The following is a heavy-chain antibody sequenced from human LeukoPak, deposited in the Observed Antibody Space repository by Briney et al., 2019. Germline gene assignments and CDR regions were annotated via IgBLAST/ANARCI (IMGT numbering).Heavy chain of an antibody. D-gene: IGHD1-26*01. Sequence: GGSLRLSCAASGFTFSSNWMHWVRHAPGKGLVWVSRINEDGSTTNYADSVKGRSTIVRDNAKNTLYLQMNSLRAEDTAVYYGVRDLGGSSGHWGQGTLVTVSS. V-gene: IGHV3-74*01. CDR3: VRDLGGSSGH. CDR1: GFTFSSNW. J-gene: IGHJ4*02. CDR2: INEDGSTT.